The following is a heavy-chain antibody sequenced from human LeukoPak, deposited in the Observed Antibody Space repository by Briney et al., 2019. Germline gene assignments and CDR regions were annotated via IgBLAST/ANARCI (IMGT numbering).Heavy chain of an antibody. CDR3: ARDQYSSGAP. CDR1: GFTFSNYW. J-gene: IGHJ5*02. D-gene: IGHD6-19*01. CDR2: ISSSSSYI. Sequence: GGSLRVSCAASGFTFSNYWMHWVRQAPGKGLEWVSSISSSSSYIYYADSVKGRFTISRDNAKNSLYLQMNSLRAEDTAVYYCARDQYSSGAPWGQGTLVTVSS. V-gene: IGHV3-21*01.